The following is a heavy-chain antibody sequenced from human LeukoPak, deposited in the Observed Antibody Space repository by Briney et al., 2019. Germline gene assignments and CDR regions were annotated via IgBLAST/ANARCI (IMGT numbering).Heavy chain of an antibody. V-gene: IGHV3-30*02. CDR1: GFIVSSNF. CDR2: IRYDGSNK. J-gene: IGHJ4*02. CDR3: AKVYDFWSGYFDY. Sequence: GGSLRLSCAASGFIVSSNFMNWVRQAPGKGLEWVAFIRYDGSNKYYADSVKGRFTISRDNSKNTLYLQMNSLRAEDTAVYYCAKVYDFWSGYFDYWGQGTLVTVSS. D-gene: IGHD3-3*01.